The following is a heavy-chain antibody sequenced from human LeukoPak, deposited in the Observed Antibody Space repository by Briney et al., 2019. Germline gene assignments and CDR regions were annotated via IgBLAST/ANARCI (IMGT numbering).Heavy chain of an antibody. CDR1: GGSISSYS. D-gene: IGHD6-19*01. CDR3: AREGWQWLVRAFDY. J-gene: IGHJ4*02. CDR2: IYSSGST. V-gene: IGHV4-59*01. Sequence: PSETLSLTCTVSGGSISSYSWSWIRQPPGKGLEWIGYIYSSGSTNYNPSLKSRVTISADTSKNQFSLKLSSVTAADTAVYYCAREGWQWLVRAFDYWGQGTLVTVSS.